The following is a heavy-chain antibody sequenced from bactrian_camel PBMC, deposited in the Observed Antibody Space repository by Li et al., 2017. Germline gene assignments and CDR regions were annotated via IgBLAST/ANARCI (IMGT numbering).Heavy chain of an antibody. V-gene: IGHV3S9*01. CDR2: IDGDGNP. CDR1: GYVFSGYC. J-gene: IGHJ4*01. Sequence: QLVESGGDSVQTGGSLKLSCKASGYVFSGYCMGWFRQVPGQEREGVASIDGDGNPTYGDSVKGRFTISKDNRDNSLYLQINNLKPEDTAMYYCALQRSNGASYCYLDPVWEYAYWGQGTQVTVS. D-gene: IGHD2*01. CDR3: ALQRSNGASYCYLDPVWEYAY.